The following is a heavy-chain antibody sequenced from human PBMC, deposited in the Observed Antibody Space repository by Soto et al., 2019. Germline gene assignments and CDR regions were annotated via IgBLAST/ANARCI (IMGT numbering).Heavy chain of an antibody. J-gene: IGHJ6*02. CDR3: TRVVRFGSAEYSYSYGMDV. V-gene: IGHV3-74*03. Sequence: EVQLVESGGGLVQPGGSLRLSCAASGFTFNTYWMHWVRQAPGKGLVWVSRANSDGSSTTYADSVKGRFTISRDNGRNTLYLQMNSLRAEDTAVYYCTRVVRFGSAEYSYSYGMDVWGQGTTVTVSS. CDR2: ANSDGSST. CDR1: GFTFNTYW. D-gene: IGHD3-10*01.